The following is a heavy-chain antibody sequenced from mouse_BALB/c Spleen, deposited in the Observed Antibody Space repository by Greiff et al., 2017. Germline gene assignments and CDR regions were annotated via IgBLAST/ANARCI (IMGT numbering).Heavy chain of an antibody. V-gene: IGHV7-3*02. CDR1: GFTFTDYY. CDR3: ARDVVGYYAMDY. D-gene: IGHD1-1*01. J-gene: IGHJ4*01. Sequence: EVQVVESGGGLVQPGGSLRLSCATSGFTFTDYYMSWVRQPPGKALEWLGFIRNKANGYTTEYSASVKGRFTISRDNSQSILYLQMNTLRAEDSATYYCARDVVGYYAMDYWGQGTSVTVSS. CDR2: IRNKANGYTT.